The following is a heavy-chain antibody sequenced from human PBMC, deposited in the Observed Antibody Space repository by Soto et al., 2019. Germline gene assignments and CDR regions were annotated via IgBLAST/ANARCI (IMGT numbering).Heavy chain of an antibody. Sequence: SENLSLTCAVSGGSISSGGYSWSWIRQPPGKGLEWIGYIYHSGSTYYNPSLKSRVTISVDRSKNQFSLKLSSVTAADTAVYYCATGEGGDVLRFFDWFFWGRGTLVTVSS. CDR3: ATGEGGDVLRFFDWFF. V-gene: IGHV4-30-2*02. J-gene: IGHJ1*01. CDR1: GGSISSGGYS. D-gene: IGHD3-9*01. CDR2: IYHSGST.